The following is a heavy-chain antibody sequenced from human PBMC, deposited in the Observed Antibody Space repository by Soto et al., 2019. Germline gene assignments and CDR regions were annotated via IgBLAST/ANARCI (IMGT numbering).Heavy chain of an antibody. CDR3: ARGYNWNYMNV. CDR1: GGSISSGGYY. D-gene: IGHD1-20*01. CDR2: IYYSGST. J-gene: IGHJ6*03. Sequence: SETLSLTCTVSGGSISSGGYYWSWIRQHPGKGLEWIGYIYYSGSTYYNPSLKSRVTISVDTSKNQFSLKLSSVTAADTAVYYCARGYNWNYMNVWGKGTTVTVSS. V-gene: IGHV4-31*02.